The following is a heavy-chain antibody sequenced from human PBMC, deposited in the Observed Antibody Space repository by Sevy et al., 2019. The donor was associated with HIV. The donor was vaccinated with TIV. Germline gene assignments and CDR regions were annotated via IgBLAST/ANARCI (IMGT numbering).Heavy chain of an antibody. Sequence: GGSLRLSCAASGFTFSSYAMHWVRQAPGKGLEWVAVISYDGSNKYYADSVKGRFTISRDNSKNTLYLQMNSLRAEDTAVYYCARRVVPAAKYYYDYGMDVWGQGTTVTVSS. D-gene: IGHD2-2*01. J-gene: IGHJ6*02. V-gene: IGHV3-30-3*01. CDR3: ARRVVPAAKYYYDYGMDV. CDR1: GFTFSSYA. CDR2: ISYDGSNK.